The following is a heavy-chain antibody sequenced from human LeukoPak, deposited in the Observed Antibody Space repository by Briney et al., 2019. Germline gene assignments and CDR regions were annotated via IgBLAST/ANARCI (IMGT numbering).Heavy chain of an antibody. J-gene: IGHJ4*02. CDR2: IYNFGTT. Sequence: SATLSLTCDVSDDSITEYYWSWVRQPPGKGLEWIAYIYNFGTTTYNPSLKGRTTISLDASKNHVALIMMSVTPTDTAVYYCARAKDSRSRIFDSWGQGTLVTVSS. D-gene: IGHD3-16*02. CDR3: ARAKDSRSRIFDS. V-gene: IGHV4-59*01. CDR1: DDSITEYY.